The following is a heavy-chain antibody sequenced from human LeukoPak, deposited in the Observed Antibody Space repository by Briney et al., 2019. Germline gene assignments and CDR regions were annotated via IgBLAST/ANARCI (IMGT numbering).Heavy chain of an antibody. V-gene: IGHV3-21*01. J-gene: IGHJ4*02. CDR1: GFTFSSYW. D-gene: IGHD5-18*01. CDR2: ISSSSSYI. CDR3: ARVPYSYGYAQFDY. Sequence: GGSLRLSCAASGFTFSSYWMSWVRQAPGKGLEWVSSISSSSSYIYYADSVKGRFTISRDNAKNSLYLQMNSLRAEDTAVYYCARVPYSYGYAQFDYWGQGTLVTVSS.